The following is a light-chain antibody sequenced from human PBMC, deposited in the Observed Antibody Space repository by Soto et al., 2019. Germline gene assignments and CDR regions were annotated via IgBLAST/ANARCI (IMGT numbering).Light chain of an antibody. CDR3: QQYGSSPRT. J-gene: IGKJ1*01. CDR2: GAS. CDR1: QSVSSN. V-gene: IGKV3-15*01. Sequence: EIVMTQSPATLSVSPGERATLSCRASQSVSSNLAWYQQKPGQAPRLLIYGASTRATGIPARFSGSGSGTEFTLTISRLQSEDFAVYYCQQYGSSPRTFGQGAKV.